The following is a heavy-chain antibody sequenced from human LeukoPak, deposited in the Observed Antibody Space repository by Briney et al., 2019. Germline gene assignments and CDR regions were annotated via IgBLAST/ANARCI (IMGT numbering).Heavy chain of an antibody. J-gene: IGHJ4*02. Sequence: NRGESPKISCKGSGYSFTSYWIGWVRQMPGKGLEWMGIIYPGDSDTRYSPSFQGQVTISADKSISTAYLQWSSLKASDTAMYYCARRAAMVRGVIMDYWGQGTLVTVSS. D-gene: IGHD3-10*01. CDR3: ARRAAMVRGVIMDY. V-gene: IGHV5-51*01. CDR1: GYSFTSYW. CDR2: IYPGDSDT.